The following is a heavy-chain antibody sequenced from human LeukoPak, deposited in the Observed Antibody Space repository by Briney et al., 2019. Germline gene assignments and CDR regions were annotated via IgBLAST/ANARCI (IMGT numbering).Heavy chain of an antibody. Sequence: PGGSLRLSCVASGFTFSDYYMSWIRQAPGKGLEWVSYISSSGSTIYYADSVKGRFTISRDNAKNSLYLQMNSLRAEDTAVYYCARGIIQLWPHQAAGVDYWGQGTLVTVSS. CDR1: GFTFSDYY. CDR3: ARGIIQLWPHQAAGVDY. J-gene: IGHJ4*02. V-gene: IGHV3-11*01. CDR2: ISSSGSTI. D-gene: IGHD5-18*01.